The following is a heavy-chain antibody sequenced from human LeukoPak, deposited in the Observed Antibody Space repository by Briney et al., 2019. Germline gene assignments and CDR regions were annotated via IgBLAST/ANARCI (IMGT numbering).Heavy chain of an antibody. V-gene: IGHV1-46*01. CDR3: AREHWERRRGGESSGWYGRDYFDY. CDR2: INPSGGST. D-gene: IGHD6-19*01. Sequence: AASVKVSCKASGYTFTSYYMHWVRQAPGQGLEWMGIINPSGGSTSYAQKFQGRVTMTRDTSTSTVYMELSSLRSEDTAVYYCAREHWERRRGGESSGWYGRDYFDYWGQGTLVTVSS. CDR1: GYTFTSYY. J-gene: IGHJ4*02.